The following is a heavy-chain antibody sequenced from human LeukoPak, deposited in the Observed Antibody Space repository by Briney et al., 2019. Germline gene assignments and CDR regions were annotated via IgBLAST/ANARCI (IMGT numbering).Heavy chain of an antibody. J-gene: IGHJ4*02. CDR3: TGNYYGSGSYADFDY. CDR1: GGSISSYY. D-gene: IGHD3-10*01. CDR2: IYYSGST. Sequence: SETLSLTCTVSGGSISSYYWSWIRQPPGKGLEWVGYIYYSGSTNYNPSLKSRVTVSVDTSKTQFSLKLSSGTAADPAVYYCTGNYYGSGSYADFDYWGQGTLVTVSS. V-gene: IGHV4-59*01.